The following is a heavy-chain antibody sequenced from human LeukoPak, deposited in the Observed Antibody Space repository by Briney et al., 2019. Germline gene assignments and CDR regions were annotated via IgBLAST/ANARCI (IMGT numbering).Heavy chain of an antibody. CDR2: RSYDGSNK. CDR3: AKDPGAYYYDSSGYPGY. Sequence: PGRSLRLSCAASGFTFTTYGMHWVRQAPGKGLEWVAVRSYDGSNKYYADSVKGRFTISRDNSKNTLYLQMNSLRAEDTAVYYCAKDPGAYYYDSSGYPGYWGQGTLVTVSS. D-gene: IGHD3-22*01. CDR1: GFTFTTYG. V-gene: IGHV3-30*18. J-gene: IGHJ4*02.